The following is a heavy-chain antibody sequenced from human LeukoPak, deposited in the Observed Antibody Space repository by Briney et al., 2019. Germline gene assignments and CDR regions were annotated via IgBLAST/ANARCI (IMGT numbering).Heavy chain of an antibody. D-gene: IGHD1-26*01. V-gene: IGHV3-73*01. CDR1: GFTFSDSS. Sequence: GGSLRLSCAASGFTFSDSSIHRVRQASGTGLEWIGLMEKELNGYATAYAASVRGRFTISRDDSQNTAYLQMDSLKTEDTALYYCTRDSGTYNWLDPWGQGTLVTVSS. CDR3: TRDSGTYNWLDP. J-gene: IGHJ5*02. CDR2: MEKELNGYAT.